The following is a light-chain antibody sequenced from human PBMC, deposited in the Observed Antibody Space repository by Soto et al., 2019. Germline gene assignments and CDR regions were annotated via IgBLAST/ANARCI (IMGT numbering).Light chain of an antibody. Sequence: EIVLTQSPGTLSLSPGERATLSCRASQSVSSSYLAWYQQKPGQAPRLLIYAASSRATGIPDRFSGSGSGTDVTLTISGLEPEDFAVYYCQQYGRSLWTFGQGTKVEIK. CDR1: QSVSSSY. CDR3: QQYGRSLWT. J-gene: IGKJ1*01. CDR2: AAS. V-gene: IGKV3-20*01.